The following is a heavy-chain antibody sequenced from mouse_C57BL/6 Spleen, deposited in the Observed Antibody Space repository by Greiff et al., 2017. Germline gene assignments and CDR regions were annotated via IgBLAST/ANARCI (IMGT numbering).Heavy chain of an antibody. CDR3: ASLITTVYYFDY. D-gene: IGHD1-1*01. Sequence: QVQLQQSGAELMKPGASVKLSCKATGYTFTGYWIEWVKQRPGHGLVWIGEILPGSGSTNYNEKFKGKATFTADTSSNTAYMQLSSPTTEDSAIYYCASLITTVYYFDYWGQGTTLTVSS. J-gene: IGHJ2*01. V-gene: IGHV1-9*01. CDR1: GYTFTGYW. CDR2: ILPGSGST.